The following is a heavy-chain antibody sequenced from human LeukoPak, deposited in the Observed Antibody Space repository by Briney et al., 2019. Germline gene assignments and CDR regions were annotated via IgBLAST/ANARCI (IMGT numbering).Heavy chain of an antibody. V-gene: IGHV4-59*12. J-gene: IGHJ4*02. Sequence: PSETLSLTCTVSGGVISNYYWSWIRHPPWKRLEWIGYIFYNGNTNYNSSLKSRVSMSVDTSENQFSLRVSSVTAADTAVYYCARTDGNYIFDYWGQGTLVTVSS. CDR3: ARTDGNYIFDY. D-gene: IGHD1-7*01. CDR2: IFYNGNT. CDR1: GGVISNYY.